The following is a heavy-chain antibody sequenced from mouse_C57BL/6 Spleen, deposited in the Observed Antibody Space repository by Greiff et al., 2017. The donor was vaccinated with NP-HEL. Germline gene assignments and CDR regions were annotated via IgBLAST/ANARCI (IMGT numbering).Heavy chain of an antibody. D-gene: IGHD1-1*01. J-gene: IGHJ4*01. CDR3: ARALYYGSPYAMDY. CDR1: GFTFSSYT. V-gene: IGHV5-9*04. CDR2: ISGGGGNT. Sequence: EVQLQQSGGGLVKPGGSLKLSCAASGFTFSSYTMSWVRQTPEKRLEWVATISGGGGNTYYPDSVKGRFTISRDNAKNTLYLQMSSLRSEDTALYYCARALYYGSPYAMDYWGQGTSVTVSS.